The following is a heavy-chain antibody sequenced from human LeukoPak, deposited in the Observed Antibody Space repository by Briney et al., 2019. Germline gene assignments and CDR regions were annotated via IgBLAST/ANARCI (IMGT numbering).Heavy chain of an antibody. CDR2: MNPNSGNT. CDR1: GYTFTSYD. J-gene: IGHJ4*02. CDR3: ARGEGSSYPY. V-gene: IGHV1-8*03. D-gene: IGHD6-6*01. Sequence: ASVKVSCKXSGYTFTSYDINWVRQATGQGLEWMGWMNPNSGNTGYAQKFQGRVTITRNTSIGTAYMELSSLRSEDTAVYYCARGEGSSYPYWGQGTLVTVSS.